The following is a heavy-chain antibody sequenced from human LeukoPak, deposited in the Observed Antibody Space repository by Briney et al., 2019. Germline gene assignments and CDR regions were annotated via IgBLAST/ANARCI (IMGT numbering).Heavy chain of an antibody. Sequence: AGGSLRLSCAASGFTFSSYGMHWVRQAPGKGLEWVAVIWYDGSNKYYADSVKGRFTISRDNSKNTLYLHMNSLRAEDTAVYYCAREGDRSGYDYPPQYYFDYWGQGTLVTVSS. J-gene: IGHJ4*02. CDR2: IWYDGSNK. CDR3: AREGDRSGYDYPPQYYFDY. CDR1: GFTFSSYG. V-gene: IGHV3-33*01. D-gene: IGHD5-12*01.